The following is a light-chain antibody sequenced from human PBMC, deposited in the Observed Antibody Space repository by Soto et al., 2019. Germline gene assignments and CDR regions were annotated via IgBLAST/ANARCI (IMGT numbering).Light chain of an antibody. Sequence: EIVMTQSPATLSVSPGERATLSCRASQSVSSNLAWYQQKPGQPPRLLIYGASTRATGIPARFSGSGSGTDFTLTISSLQSEDFAVDYCQQYNNWPPYTFGQGTKLEIK. J-gene: IGKJ2*01. CDR2: GAS. CDR3: QQYNNWPPYT. CDR1: QSVSSN. V-gene: IGKV3-15*01.